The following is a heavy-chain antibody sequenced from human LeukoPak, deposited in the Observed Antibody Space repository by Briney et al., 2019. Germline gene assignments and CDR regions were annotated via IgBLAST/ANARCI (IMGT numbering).Heavy chain of an antibody. V-gene: IGHV3-20*04. CDR2: INWNGGST. CDR3: ARESGRTGYYYYYMDV. J-gene: IGHJ6*03. CDR1: GFTFDDYG. D-gene: IGHD1-1*01. Sequence: GGSLRLSCAASGFTFDDYGMSWVRQAPGKGLEWVSGINWNGGSTGYADSVKGRFTISRDNAKNSLYLQMNSLRAEDTALYYCARESGRTGYYYYYMDVWGKGTTVTVSS.